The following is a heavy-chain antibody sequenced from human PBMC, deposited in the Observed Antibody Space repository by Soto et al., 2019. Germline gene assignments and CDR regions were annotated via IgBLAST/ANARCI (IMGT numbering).Heavy chain of an antibody. J-gene: IGHJ6*02. V-gene: IGHV4-4*02. CDR2: IYHSGST. CDR3: ARVSGSYYYGMDV. D-gene: IGHD1-26*01. Sequence: QVQLQESGPGLVKPSGTLSLTCAVSGGSISSSYWWSCVRQPPGKGLEWIGEIYHSGSTNYNPSLKSRVTISVDKSKNQFSAKLSSVTAADTAVYYCARVSGSYYYGMDVWGQGTTVTVSS. CDR1: GGSISSSYW.